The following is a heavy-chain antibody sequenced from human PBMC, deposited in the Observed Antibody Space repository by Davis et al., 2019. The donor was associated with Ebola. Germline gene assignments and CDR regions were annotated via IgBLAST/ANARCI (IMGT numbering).Heavy chain of an antibody. CDR1: GYTFTSYA. D-gene: IGHD6-19*01. V-gene: IGHV1-3*01. Sequence: ASVKVSCKASGYTFTSYAMHWVRQAPGQRLGWMGWINAGNGNTKYSQKFQGRVTITRDTSASTAYMELSSLRSEDTAVYYCARGGVGAVAWGDWFDPWGQGTLVTVSS. CDR3: ARGGVGAVAWGDWFDP. CDR2: INAGNGNT. J-gene: IGHJ5*02.